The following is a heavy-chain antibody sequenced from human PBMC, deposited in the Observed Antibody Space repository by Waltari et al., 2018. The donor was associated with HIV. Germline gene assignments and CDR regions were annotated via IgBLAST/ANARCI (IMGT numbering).Heavy chain of an antibody. D-gene: IGHD1-1*01. CDR1: GGSVNSGSYF. J-gene: IGHJ6*03. V-gene: IGHV4-61*01. CDR2: IYYSGST. CDR3: ARDFLPTGTDRKYYYYYYMDV. Sequence: QVQLQESGPGLVQPSETLSLTCTVSGGSVNSGSYFWNWIRQPPGKGLEWIGYIYYSGSTNYNPSLKSRVTISLDTSKNQFSLRLSSVTAADTAVYYCARDFLPTGTDRKYYYYYYMDVWGKGTTVTVSS.